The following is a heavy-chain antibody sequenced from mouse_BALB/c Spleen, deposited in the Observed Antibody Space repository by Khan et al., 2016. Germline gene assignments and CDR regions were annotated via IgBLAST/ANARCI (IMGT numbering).Heavy chain of an antibody. V-gene: IGHV3-8*02. CDR1: GDSITSGY. CDR3: ARFDYDVTGADY. CDR2: ISYSGST. Sequence: EVQLQESGPSLVKPSQTLSLTCSVTGDSITSGYWNWIRKFPGNKLEYMGYISYSGSTYYNPSLKSRISITRDTSKNQYYLQLNSVTTEDTATYYCARFDYDVTGADYWGQGTTLTVSS. D-gene: IGHD2-4*01. J-gene: IGHJ2*01.